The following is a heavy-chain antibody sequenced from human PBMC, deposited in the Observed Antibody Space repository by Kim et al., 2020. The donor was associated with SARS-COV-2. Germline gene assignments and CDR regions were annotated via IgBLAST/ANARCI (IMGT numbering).Heavy chain of an antibody. CDR3: ARAPGSGWPNFDY. CDR1: GFTFSSYS. V-gene: IGHV3-21*01. CDR2: ISSSSSYI. D-gene: IGHD6-19*01. Sequence: GGSLRLSCAASGFTFSSYSMNWVRQAPGKGLEWVSSISSSSSYICYADSVKGRFTISRDNAKNSLYLQMNSLRAEDTAVYYCARAPGSGWPNFDYWGHGTLVTVSS. J-gene: IGHJ4*01.